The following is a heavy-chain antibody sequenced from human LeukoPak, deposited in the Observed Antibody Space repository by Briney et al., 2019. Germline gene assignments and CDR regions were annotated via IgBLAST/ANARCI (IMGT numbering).Heavy chain of an antibody. V-gene: IGHV4-59*12. CDR2: IYYSGST. Sequence: SETLSLTCTVSGGSISSYYWSWIRQPPGKGLEWIGFIYYSGSTYYNPSLKSRVTISVDRSKNQFSLKLSSVTAADTAVYYCASTVTEYFQHWGQGTLVTVSS. CDR1: GGSISSYY. J-gene: IGHJ1*01. CDR3: ASTVTEYFQH. D-gene: IGHD4-17*01.